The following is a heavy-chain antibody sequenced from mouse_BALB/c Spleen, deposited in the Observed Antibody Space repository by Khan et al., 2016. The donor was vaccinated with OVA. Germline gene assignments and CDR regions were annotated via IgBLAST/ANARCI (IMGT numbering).Heavy chain of an antibody. Sequence: VQLQQSGAELVNPGASVNLSCKASGYTLTSYWMHWVKQRPGQGLEWIGEINPSNGRTNYNEKFKSKATPTVDKSSSTAYMQLSSPTSEDSAVYYCARLLINFDYWGQGTTLTVSS. J-gene: IGHJ2*01. CDR1: GYTLTSYW. CDR3: ARLLINFDY. CDR2: INPSNGRT. V-gene: IGHV1S81*02. D-gene: IGHD2-1*01.